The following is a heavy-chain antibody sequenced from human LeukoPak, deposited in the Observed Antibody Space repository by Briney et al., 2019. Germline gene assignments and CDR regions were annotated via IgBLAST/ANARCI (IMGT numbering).Heavy chain of an antibody. V-gene: IGHV3-7*03. D-gene: IGHD6-13*01. CDR1: GVIISSYA. J-gene: IGHJ4*02. CDR3: ARETGGSTWQGGWNY. CDR2: IKLDGSEK. Sequence: PEGSLRLSCAASGVIISSYAMSWVRQAPGKGLEWVANIKLDGSEKYYVDSVKGRFTISRDNAKNSLYLQMNSLRAEDTAVYYCARETGGSTWQGGWNYWGQGALVTVSS.